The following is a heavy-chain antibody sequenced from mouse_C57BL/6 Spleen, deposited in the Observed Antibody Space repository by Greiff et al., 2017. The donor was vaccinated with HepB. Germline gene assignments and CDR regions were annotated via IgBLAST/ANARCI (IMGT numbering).Heavy chain of an antibody. CDR3: ARWCIYYDYYGYFDV. Sequence: EVQRVESGGGLVKPGGSLKLSCAASGFTFSDYGMHWVRQAPEKGLEWVAYISSGSSTIYYADTVKGRFTISRDNTKNTLFLQMNSLRSADTAMYYCARWCIYYDYYGYFDVWGTATTVTVSS. J-gene: IGHJ1*03. CDR2: ISSGSSTI. D-gene: IGHD2-4*01. V-gene: IGHV5-17*01. CDR1: GFTFSDYG.